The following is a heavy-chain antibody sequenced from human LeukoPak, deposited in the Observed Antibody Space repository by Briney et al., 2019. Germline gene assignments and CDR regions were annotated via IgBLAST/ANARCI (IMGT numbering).Heavy chain of an antibody. D-gene: IGHD2-2*01. CDR3: ARDQNYATDY. CDR1: GYMFISYN. J-gene: IGHJ4*02. CDR2: VSGSGVHT. V-gene: IGHV1-46*03. Sequence: ASVKVSCKASGYMFISYNMQWVRQAPGQGLEWMGMVSGSGVHTKYARKFRDRVTMTSDTSTSTVYMELSSLTSDDTAVYYCARDQNYATDYWGQGTLVTV.